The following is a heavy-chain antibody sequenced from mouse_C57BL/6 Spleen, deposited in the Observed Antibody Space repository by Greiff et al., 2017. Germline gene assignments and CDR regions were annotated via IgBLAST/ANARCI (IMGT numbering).Heavy chain of an antibody. V-gene: IGHV1-76*01. J-gene: IGHJ4*01. CDR1: GYTFTDYY. CDR2: IYPGSGNT. Sequence: QVQLQQSGAELVRPGASVKLSCKASGYTFTDYYINWVKQRPGQGLEWIARIYPGSGNTYYNEKFKGKATLTAEKSSSTAYMQLSSLTSEDSAVYFCARYPYSTTVVANAMDYWGQGTSVTVSS. D-gene: IGHD1-1*01. CDR3: ARYPYSTTVVANAMDY.